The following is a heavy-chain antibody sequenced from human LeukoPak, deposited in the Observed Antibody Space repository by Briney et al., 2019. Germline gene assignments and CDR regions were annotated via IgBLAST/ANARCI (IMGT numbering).Heavy chain of an antibody. V-gene: IGHV4-30-4*01. Sequence: SETLSLTCTVRGGSLSRGVSYWSWIRQSPEKGLEWIGYINYSGNTYYNPSLKSRVSISVDTSRNQFSLKLRSVTAADTAVYYCAREHATSSVFDYWGQGALVTVSS. CDR3: AREHATSSVFDY. CDR1: GGSLSRGVSY. CDR2: INYSGNT. D-gene: IGHD1-26*01. J-gene: IGHJ4*02.